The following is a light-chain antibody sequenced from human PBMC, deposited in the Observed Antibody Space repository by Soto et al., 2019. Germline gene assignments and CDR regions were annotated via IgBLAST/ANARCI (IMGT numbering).Light chain of an antibody. CDR2: TNN. Sequence: QFVLTQPPSASGTAGQRVTIFCSGSSSNIAGNSVNWYQQLPGTAPKLLIYTNNQRPSGVPERFSGSKSGTSASLAISGLQSEDEAEYYCVTWDDSLNGVVLGGGTKLTVL. V-gene: IGLV1-44*01. CDR3: VTWDDSLNGVV. CDR1: SSNIAGNS. J-gene: IGLJ2*01.